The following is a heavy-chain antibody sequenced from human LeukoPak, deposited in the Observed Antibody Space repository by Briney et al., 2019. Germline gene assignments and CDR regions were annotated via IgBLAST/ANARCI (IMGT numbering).Heavy chain of an antibody. CDR3: ARLSFHTGGPGP. CDR1: GGSLSSSKW. J-gene: IGHJ5*02. D-gene: IGHD2-8*02. V-gene: IGHV4-4*02. Sequence: SGAPSPTRAVSGGSLSSSKWGKLGPPPPRKGLEWIGEINQSGSTHYNPSLKSRVTILVDKSKNQFSLKLSSVTAADTAVYYCARLSFHTGGPGPWGQGTLVTVSS. CDR2: INQSGST.